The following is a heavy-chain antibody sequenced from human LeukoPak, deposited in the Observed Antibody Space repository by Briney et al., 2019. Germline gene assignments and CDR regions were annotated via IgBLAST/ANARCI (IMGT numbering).Heavy chain of an antibody. D-gene: IGHD3-3*01. CDR1: GFTFSSYS. V-gene: IGHV3-21*04. CDR3: ANSRSFWSGYDN. J-gene: IGHJ4*02. Sequence: GGSLRLSCAASGFTFSSYSMNWVRQAPGKGLEWVSSISTSSIYIYYADSVKGRFTISRDNSKNTLYPQMNSLRAEDTAVYYCANSRSFWSGYDNWGQGTLVTVSS. CDR2: ISTSSIYI.